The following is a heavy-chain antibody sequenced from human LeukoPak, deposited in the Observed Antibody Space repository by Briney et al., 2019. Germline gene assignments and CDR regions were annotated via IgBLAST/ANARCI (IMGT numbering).Heavy chain of an antibody. V-gene: IGHV3-7*01. CDR1: GFTFSSSG. CDR3: AREPGIGYAIDI. J-gene: IGHJ3*02. Sequence: GGSLRLSCAASGFTFSSSGMTWVRQAPGKGLEWVANINQDGGQKNYVDSVKGRFTISRDNANNSLYLQMNSLRAENTAVSYCAREPGIGYAIDIWGQGTTVTVSS. CDR2: INQDGGQK. D-gene: IGHD3-10*01.